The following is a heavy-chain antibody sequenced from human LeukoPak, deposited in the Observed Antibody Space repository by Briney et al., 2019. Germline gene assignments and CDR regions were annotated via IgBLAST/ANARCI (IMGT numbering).Heavy chain of an antibody. CDR3: ARGDIVVLPAGIPHNWFDP. J-gene: IGHJ5*02. V-gene: IGHV1-69*05. D-gene: IGHD2-2*02. CDR2: IIPIFGTA. CDR1: GGTFSSYA. Sequence: SVKVSRKASGGTFSSYAISWVRQAPGQGLEWMGGIIPIFGTANYAQKFQGRVTITTDESTSTAYMELSSLRSDDTAVYYCARGDIVVLPAGIPHNWFDPWGQGTLVTVSS.